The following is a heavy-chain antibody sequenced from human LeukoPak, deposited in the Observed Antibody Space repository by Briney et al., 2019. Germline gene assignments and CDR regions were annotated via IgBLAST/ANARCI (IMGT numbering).Heavy chain of an antibody. D-gene: IGHD6-13*01. CDR1: GFTFSSYA. Sequence: GGSLRLSCAASGFTFSSYAMSWVRQAPGKGLEWVSAISGSGDSTYYGDSVKGRFTISRDNSKNTPYLQMNSLRAEDTAVYYCAKTRPLDSSSWSHGDYWGQGTLVTVSS. J-gene: IGHJ4*02. V-gene: IGHV3-23*01. CDR2: ISGSGDST. CDR3: AKTRPLDSSSWSHGDY.